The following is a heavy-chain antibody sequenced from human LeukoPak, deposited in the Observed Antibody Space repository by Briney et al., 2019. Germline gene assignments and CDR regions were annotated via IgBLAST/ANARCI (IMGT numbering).Heavy chain of an antibody. J-gene: IGHJ3*02. CDR2: VSADGAKS. CDR3: AKEIGTLGTNAFDI. V-gene: IGHV3-43*02. CDR1: GFRFDDFA. Sequence: GGSLRLSCAASGFRFDDFAMHWVRQSPGKGLEWVSLVSADGAKSYYAESVRGRFTISRDNSKNSLYLQMNTLRSEDTAFYYCAKEIGTLGTNAFDIWGHGTLVTVSS. D-gene: IGHD1-1*01.